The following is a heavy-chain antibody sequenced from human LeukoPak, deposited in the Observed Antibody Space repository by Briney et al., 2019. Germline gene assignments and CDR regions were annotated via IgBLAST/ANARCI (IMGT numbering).Heavy chain of an antibody. CDR2: IYYSGST. CDR3: ARIAVAAYPYYFDY. V-gene: IGHV4-31*02. J-gene: IGHJ4*02. CDR1: GGSISSDGYY. D-gene: IGHD6-19*01. Sequence: SQTLSLTCTVSGGSISSDGYYWSWIRQHPGKGLEWIGYIYYSGSTYYNPSLKSRVTISVDTSKNQFSLKLSSVTAADTDVYCCARIAVAAYPYYFDYWGQGTLATVSS.